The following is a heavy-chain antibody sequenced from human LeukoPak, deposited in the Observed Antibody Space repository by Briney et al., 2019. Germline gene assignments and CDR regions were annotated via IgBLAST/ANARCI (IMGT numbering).Heavy chain of an antibody. CDR3: ARVVRDIVVVLAATPSYRFDY. CDR2: ISSSSSYI. D-gene: IGHD2-15*01. CDR1: GFTFSSYS. V-gene: IGHV3-21*01. Sequence: GGSLRLSCAASGFTFSSYSMNWVRQAPGKGLEWVSSISSSSSYIYYADSVKGRFTISRDKAKNSLYLQMNSLRAEDTAVYYGARVVRDIVVVLAATPSYRFDYWGQGTLVTVSS. J-gene: IGHJ4*02.